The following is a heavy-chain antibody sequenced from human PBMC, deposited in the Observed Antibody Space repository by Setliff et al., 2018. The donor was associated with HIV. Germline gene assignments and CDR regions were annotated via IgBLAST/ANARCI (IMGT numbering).Heavy chain of an antibody. J-gene: IGHJ3*02. D-gene: IGHD2-8*02. CDR1: GYSISSGYY. CDR3: ARAPTGVTNAFDI. Sequence: PSETLSLTCTVSGYSISSGYYWGWIRQPPGKGLEWIGSIYHSGSTYYNPSLKSRVTISVDTSKNQFSLKLSSVTAADTAVYYCARAPTGVTNAFDIWGQGGNGHRLL. CDR2: IYHSGST. V-gene: IGHV4-38-2*02.